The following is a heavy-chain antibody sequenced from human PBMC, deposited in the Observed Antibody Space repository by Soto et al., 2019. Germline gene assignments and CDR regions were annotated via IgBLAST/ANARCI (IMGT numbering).Heavy chain of an antibody. CDR2: VYYSGST. CDR3: ARHPTVNYYGMDV. D-gene: IGHD1-1*01. Sequence: QVQLQESGPGLVKPSETLSLTCTVSGGSITSYYWSWIRQPPGKGLEWIGYVYYSGSTNYNPSLKSRVTISVDTSKNQFSLKLSSVTAADTAVYYCARHPTVNYYGMDVWGQGTTVTVS. V-gene: IGHV4-59*08. J-gene: IGHJ6*02. CDR1: GGSITSYY.